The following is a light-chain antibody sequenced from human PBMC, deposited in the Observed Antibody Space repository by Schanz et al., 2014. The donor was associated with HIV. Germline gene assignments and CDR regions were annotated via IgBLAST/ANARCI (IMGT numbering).Light chain of an antibody. Sequence: QSVLTQPPSVSGAPGQRVTISCTGSSSNIGAGYDVHWYHHLPGTAPKLLIYGNNNRPSGVPDRFSGSKSGTSASLAIAGLQVEDEADYYCAAWDDSLNGPVFGGGTKLTVL. CDR1: SSNIGAGYD. J-gene: IGLJ2*01. CDR2: GNN. CDR3: AAWDDSLNGPV. V-gene: IGLV1-40*01.